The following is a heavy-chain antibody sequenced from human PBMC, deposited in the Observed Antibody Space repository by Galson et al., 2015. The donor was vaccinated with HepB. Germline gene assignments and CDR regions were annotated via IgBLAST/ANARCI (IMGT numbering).Heavy chain of an antibody. J-gene: IGHJ6*02. V-gene: IGHV1-69*04. CDR3: ATTSVGLAIVVVDYGMDV. CDR1: GYTFTSYG. D-gene: IGHD3/OR15-3a*01. Sequence: SVKVSCKASGYTFTSYGISWVRQAPGQGLEWMGRIIPILGIANYAQKFQGRVTITADKSTSTAYMELSSLRSEDTAVYYCATTSVGLAIVVVDYGMDVWGQGTTVTVSS. CDR2: IIPILGIA.